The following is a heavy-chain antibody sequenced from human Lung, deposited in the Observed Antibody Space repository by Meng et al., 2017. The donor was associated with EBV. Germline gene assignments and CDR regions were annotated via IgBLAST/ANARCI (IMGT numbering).Heavy chain of an antibody. D-gene: IGHD1-26*01. CDR2: INPSGGSS. CDR1: GYTFNTYY. J-gene: IGHJ5*02. Sequence: QVQLVQSGSELKKPXXSVRVSCKASGYTFNTYYMHWVRQAPGQGLEWMGVINPSGGSSIYAQRFQGRVTMTSDTSTTTVYMDLSSLRSEDTAVYYCARVSKGGSYRFDPWGQGTLVTVSS. V-gene: IGHV1-46*02. CDR3: ARVSKGGSYRFDP.